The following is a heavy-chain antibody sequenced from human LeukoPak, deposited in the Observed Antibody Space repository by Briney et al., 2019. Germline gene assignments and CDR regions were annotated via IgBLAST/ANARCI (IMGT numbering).Heavy chain of an antibody. J-gene: IGHJ4*02. D-gene: IGHD3-16*01. Sequence: GGSLRLSCAASGFTVSDFYMSWVRLPPGKGLEWVSVIYNDGQTFHADSVKGRFTLSRDNSKNILSLQMNSLRAEDTAVYYCARDPYGWGQGNQVTVPS. V-gene: IGHV3-66*01. CDR3: ARDPYG. CDR2: IYNDGQT. CDR1: GFTVSDFY.